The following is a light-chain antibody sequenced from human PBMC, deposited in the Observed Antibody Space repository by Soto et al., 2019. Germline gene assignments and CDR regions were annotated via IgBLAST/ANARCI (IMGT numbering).Light chain of an antibody. Sequence: QSALTQPASVSGSAGQSITISCSGTMRDVGAYNLVSWYQQHPGTAPKLIISEVRNRPSGISSRFSGSRSLNTASLTISGLQSEDEGDYYCSAYTARSTLVFGGGTKLTVL. J-gene: IGLJ3*02. CDR2: EVR. V-gene: IGLV2-14*01. CDR1: MRDVGAYNL. CDR3: SAYTARSTLV.